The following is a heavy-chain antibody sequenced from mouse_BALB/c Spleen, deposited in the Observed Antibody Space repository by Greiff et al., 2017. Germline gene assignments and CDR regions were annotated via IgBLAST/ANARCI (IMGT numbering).Heavy chain of an antibody. D-gene: IGHD2-10*02. J-gene: IGHJ3*01. Sequence: VQLKQSGTVLARPGASVKMSCKASGYSFTSYWMHWVKQRPGQGLEWIGAIYPGNSDTSYNQKFKGKAKLTAVTSASTAYMELSSLTNEDSAVYYCTRTYGNSEGFAYWGQGTLVTVSA. CDR2: IYPGNSDT. CDR1: GYSFTSYW. V-gene: IGHV1-5*01. CDR3: TRTYGNSEGFAY.